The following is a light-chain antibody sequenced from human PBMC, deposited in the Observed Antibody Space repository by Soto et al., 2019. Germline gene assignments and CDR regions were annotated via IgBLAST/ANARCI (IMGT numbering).Light chain of an antibody. V-gene: IGKV3-15*01. CDR3: QQYNNWPQT. CDR2: GAS. CDR1: QSVTSN. Sequence: IVLTQSPATLSVSPGERATLSRRGSQSVTSNLAWYQQKPGQAPRLLIYGASTRATGIPAKFCGSGSGTEFTLTITSLQSEDFAEYHCQQYNNWPQTFGQGTKVDIK. J-gene: IGKJ1*01.